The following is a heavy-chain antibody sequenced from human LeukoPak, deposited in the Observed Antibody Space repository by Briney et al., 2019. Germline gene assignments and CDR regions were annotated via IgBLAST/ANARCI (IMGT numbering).Heavy chain of an antibody. CDR1: GASIITGSPY. CDR2: VYYSGSI. CDR3: AGEGGSYNYDGYHYYYMDV. J-gene: IGHJ6*03. D-gene: IGHD1-26*01. Sequence: SETLSLTCAVSGASIITGSPYWGWIRQSPGKGPEWIGTVYYSGSIYYNPSLKTRVTLSVDTSKNQFSLKLSSVTAADTAVYYCAGEGGSYNYDGYHYYYMDVWGKGTTVTVSS. V-gene: IGHV4-39*07.